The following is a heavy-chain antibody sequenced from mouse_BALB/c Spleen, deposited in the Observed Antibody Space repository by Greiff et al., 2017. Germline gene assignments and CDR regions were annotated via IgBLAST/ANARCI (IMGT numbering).Heavy chain of an antibody. CDR1: GFTFSSYG. CDR3: AREYYYGSSYVGYAMDY. CDR2: ISSGGSYT. D-gene: IGHD1-1*01. J-gene: IGHJ4*01. Sequence: DVMLVESGGDLVKPGGSLKLSCAASGFTFSSYGMSWVRQTPDKRLEWVATISSGGSYTYYPDSVKGRFTISRDNAKNTLYLQMSSLKSEDTAMYYCAREYYYGSSYVGYAMDYWGQGTSVTVSS. V-gene: IGHV5-6*02.